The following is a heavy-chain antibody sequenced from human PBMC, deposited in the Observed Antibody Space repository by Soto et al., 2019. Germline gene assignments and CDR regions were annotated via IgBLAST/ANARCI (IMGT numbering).Heavy chain of an antibody. D-gene: IGHD3-10*01. J-gene: IGHJ5*02. CDR2: IYSDGST. CDR1: GFTVSSNY. Sequence: EVQLVESGGGLVQPGVSLRLSCAASGFTVSSNYMSWVRQAPGKGLEWVSVIYSDGSTYYADSVKGRFTISRDNSENTLYLQMNSLRAEDTAVYYCARDKLRGFSNWFDPWGQGTLVTVSS. CDR3: ARDKLRGFSNWFDP. V-gene: IGHV3-66*01.